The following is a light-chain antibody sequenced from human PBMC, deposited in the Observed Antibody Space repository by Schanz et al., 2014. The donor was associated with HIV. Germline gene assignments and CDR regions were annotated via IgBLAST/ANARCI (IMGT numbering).Light chain of an antibody. CDR2: TAS. V-gene: IGKV1-9*01. CDR3: QQPASYPLT. J-gene: IGKJ4*01. CDR1: QGISSY. Sequence: IQLTQSPPSLSASVGDRVTITCRASQGISSYLAWYQQKPGKPPKLLIYTASTLQTGVPSRFSGSGSGTEFTLTISTLQPEDFATYYCQQPASYPLTFGGGTKVEIK.